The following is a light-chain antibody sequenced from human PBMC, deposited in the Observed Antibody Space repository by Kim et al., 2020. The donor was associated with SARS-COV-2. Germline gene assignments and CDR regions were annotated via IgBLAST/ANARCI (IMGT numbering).Light chain of an antibody. CDR2: GAS. V-gene: IGKV1-17*01. J-gene: IGKJ5*01. CDR1: QDIRND. CDR3: LQHNTYPST. Sequence: ASVGDRVTITCRASQDIRNDLGCYQQNPGRAPKRLIYGASSLQSGVPSRFSGSGSGTEFTLTISSLQPEDFATYFCLQHNTYPSTFGQGTRREIK.